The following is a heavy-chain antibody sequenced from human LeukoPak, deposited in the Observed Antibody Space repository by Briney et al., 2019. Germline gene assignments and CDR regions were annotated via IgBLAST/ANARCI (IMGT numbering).Heavy chain of an antibody. V-gene: IGHV3-74*01. CDR2: INGDGSDT. CDR3: VRGLGSGYSYAYGVY. D-gene: IGHD5-18*01. CDR1: GFTFGSYW. Sequence: PGGSLRLSCEASGFTFGSYWMHWVRQAPGKGLVWVSRINGDGSDTNSADSVKGRFTISRDNAKNTLYLQMNSLRAEDTALYYCVRGLGSGYSYAYGVYWGQGTLVTVSS. J-gene: IGHJ4*02.